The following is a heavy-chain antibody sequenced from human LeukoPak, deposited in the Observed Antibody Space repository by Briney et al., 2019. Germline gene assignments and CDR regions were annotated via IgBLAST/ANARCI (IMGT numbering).Heavy chain of an antibody. CDR1: GFTFSSYS. Sequence: GGSLRLSCAASGFTFSSYSMNWVRQAPGKGLEWGSSISSSSSFIYYADSVKGRFTISRDNAKNSLYLQMNSLRAEDTAVYYCASHFIFLRYSSGWYTLDYWGQGTLVTVSS. V-gene: IGHV3-21*01. D-gene: IGHD6-19*01. CDR2: ISSSSSFI. J-gene: IGHJ4*02. CDR3: ASHFIFLRYSSGWYTLDY.